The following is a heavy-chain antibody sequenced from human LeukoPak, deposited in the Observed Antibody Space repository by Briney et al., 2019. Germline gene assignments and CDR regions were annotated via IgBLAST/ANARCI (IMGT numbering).Heavy chain of an antibody. CDR1: GGSISSYH. D-gene: IGHD3-22*01. Sequence: SETLSLTCTVSGGSISSYHWSWIRQLPGKGLEWIGYIYYTGSTNYNPSLKTRVTISGDTSKNQFSLKLSSVTATDTAVYYCARHLVGFYDSSGYSDAFDIWGQGTMVTVSS. V-gene: IGHV4-59*08. CDR3: ARHLVGFYDSSGYSDAFDI. CDR2: IYYTGST. J-gene: IGHJ3*02.